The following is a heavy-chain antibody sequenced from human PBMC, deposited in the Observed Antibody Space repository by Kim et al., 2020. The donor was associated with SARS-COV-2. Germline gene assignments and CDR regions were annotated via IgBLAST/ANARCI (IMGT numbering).Heavy chain of an antibody. V-gene: IGHV3-7*03. Sequence: GGSLRLSCAASGFTFSNYWMSWVRQAPGKGLEWVANIKQDGSEKCYVDSVKGRFTISRDNAKNSLYLQMNSLRAEDTAVYYCAREFVPGAFDYWGQGTLVTVSS. CDR3: AREFVPGAFDY. J-gene: IGHJ4*02. CDR2: IKQDGSEK. CDR1: GFTFSNYW. D-gene: IGHD6-6*01.